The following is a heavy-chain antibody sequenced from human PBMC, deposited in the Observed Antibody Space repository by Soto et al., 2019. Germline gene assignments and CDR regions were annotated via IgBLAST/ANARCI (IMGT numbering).Heavy chain of an antibody. CDR2: ISAYNGNT. V-gene: IGHV1-18*01. Sequence: QVQLVQSGAEVKKPGASVKVSCKASGYTFTSYGISWVRQAPGQGLEWMGWISAYNGNTNYAQKLQGRVTMTTDTSTSTAYVELRSPRSDDTAVYYCAGVGSRIGGGNWFDPWGQRTLVTVSS. D-gene: IGHD3-16*01. CDR3: AGVGSRIGGGNWFDP. J-gene: IGHJ5*02. CDR1: GYTFTSYG.